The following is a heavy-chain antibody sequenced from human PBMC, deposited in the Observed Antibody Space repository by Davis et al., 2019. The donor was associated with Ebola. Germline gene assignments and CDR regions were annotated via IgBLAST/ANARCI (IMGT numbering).Heavy chain of an antibody. Sequence: MPSETLSLTCAVYGGSFSGFYWSWIRQPPGKGLEWIGEINHSGSTNYNPSLKSRVTISVDTSKNQFSLKLSSVTAADTAVYYCARGFSSSWSDLDYWGQGTLVTVSS. D-gene: IGHD6-13*01. CDR2: INHSGST. CDR1: GGSFSGFY. J-gene: IGHJ4*02. V-gene: IGHV4-34*01. CDR3: ARGFSSSWSDLDY.